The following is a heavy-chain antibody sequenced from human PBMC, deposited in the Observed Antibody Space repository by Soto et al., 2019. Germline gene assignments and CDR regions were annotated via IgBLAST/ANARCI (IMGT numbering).Heavy chain of an antibody. J-gene: IGHJ2*01. CDR1: GLTFSSYG. CDR2: ISHDGSTK. CDR3: XXXXXXXXXYYDFWYFDV. Sequence: QVQLVESGGGVVQPGRSLRLSCAASGLTFSSYGMHWVRQAPGKGLEWVAVISHDGSTKYYADSVRGRFTISRDHCNXXXXXXXXXXXXXXXXXXXXXXXXXXXXXYYDFWYFDVWGRGTLVTVSS. D-gene: IGHD3-3*01. V-gene: IGHV3-30*03.